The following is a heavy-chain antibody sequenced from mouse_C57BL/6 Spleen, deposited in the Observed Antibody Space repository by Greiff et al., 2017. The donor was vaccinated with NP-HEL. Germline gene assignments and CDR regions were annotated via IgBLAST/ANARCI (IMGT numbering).Heavy chain of an antibody. J-gene: IGHJ2*01. CDR3: ARGDGSSYPYYFDY. D-gene: IGHD1-1*01. CDR1: GYTFTSYW. V-gene: IGHV1-55*01. CDR2: IYPGSGST. Sequence: QVHVKQPGAELVKPGASVKMSCKASGYTFTSYWITWVKQRPGQGLEWIGDIYPGSGSTNYNEKFKSKATLTVDTSSSTAYMQLSSLTSEDSAVYYCARGDGSSYPYYFDYWGQGTTLTVSS.